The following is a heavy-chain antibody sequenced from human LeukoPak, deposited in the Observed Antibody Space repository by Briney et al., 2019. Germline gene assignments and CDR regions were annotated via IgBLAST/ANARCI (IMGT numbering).Heavy chain of an antibody. D-gene: IGHD6-19*01. CDR1: GYTFTSYD. CDR3: ARGRSSGWYRDLQH. Sequence: GASVKVSCKASGYTFTSYDINWVRQATGQGLEWMGWMNPNSGNTGYAQKFQGRVTMTRNTSISTAYMELSSLRSEDTAVYYCARGRSSGWYRDLQHWGQGTLVTVSS. CDR2: MNPNSGNT. J-gene: IGHJ1*01. V-gene: IGHV1-8*01.